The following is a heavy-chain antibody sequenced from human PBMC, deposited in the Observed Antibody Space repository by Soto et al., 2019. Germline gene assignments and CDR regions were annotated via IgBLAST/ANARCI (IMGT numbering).Heavy chain of an antibody. Sequence: VQLVESGGGLVKPGGSLRLSCTASGFTFTNYGMTWVRQAPGKGLEWVSSISRASDYIYYADSVNGRFTISRDNAKNSLYLQMNSLRAEDTAVYFCVPSRITLIRGRIINHPYNWLDPWGQGTLVTVSS. CDR3: VPSRITLIRGRIINHPYNWLDP. V-gene: IGHV3-21*01. J-gene: IGHJ5*02. CDR1: GFTFTNYG. D-gene: IGHD3-10*01. CDR2: ISRASDYI.